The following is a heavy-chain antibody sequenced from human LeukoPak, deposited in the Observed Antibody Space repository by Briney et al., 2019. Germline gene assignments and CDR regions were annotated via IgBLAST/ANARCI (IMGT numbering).Heavy chain of an antibody. V-gene: IGHV4-4*07. J-gene: IGHJ5*02. D-gene: IGHD6-19*01. CDR2: IYTSGST. Sequence: PSETLSLTCTGSGGSISSYYWSWIRQPAGKGLEWIGRIYTSGSTNYNPSLKSRVTMSVDTSKNQFSLKLSSVTAADTAVYYCARDSSDSSGWYPAMTRAWFDPWGQGTLVTVSS. CDR3: ARDSSDSSGWYPAMTRAWFDP. CDR1: GGSISSYY.